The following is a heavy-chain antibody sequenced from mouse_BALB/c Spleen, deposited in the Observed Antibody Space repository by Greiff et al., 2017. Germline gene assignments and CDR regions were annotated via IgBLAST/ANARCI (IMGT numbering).Heavy chain of an antibody. Sequence: EVNVVESGGGLVQPGGSMKLSCVASGFTFSNYWMNWVRQSPEKGLEWVAEIRLKSNNYATHYAESVKGRFTISRDDSKSSVYLQMNNLRAEDTGIYYCTRQDGGYYFDYWGQGTTLTVSS. CDR3: TRQDGGYYFDY. J-gene: IGHJ2*01. CDR2: IRLKSNNYAT. V-gene: IGHV6-6*02. CDR1: GFTFSNYW.